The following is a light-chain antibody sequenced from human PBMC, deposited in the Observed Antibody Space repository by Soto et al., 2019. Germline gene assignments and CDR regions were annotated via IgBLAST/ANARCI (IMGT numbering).Light chain of an antibody. CDR3: QQRSNWPLT. V-gene: IGKV3D-20*02. J-gene: IGKJ1*01. Sequence: EIVCKDCPGNLSLYQEERATLSCRASQSVSSSYLAWYQQKPGQAPRLLIYDASNRATGIPARFSGSGSGTDFTLTISSLEPEDFAVYYCQQRSNWPLTFGQGSKVDIK. CDR2: DAS. CDR1: QSVSSSY.